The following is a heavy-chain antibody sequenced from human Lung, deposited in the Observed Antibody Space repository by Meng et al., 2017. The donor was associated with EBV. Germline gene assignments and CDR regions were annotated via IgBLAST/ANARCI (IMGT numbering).Heavy chain of an antibody. CDR3: ARGGTSSAPFDY. V-gene: IGHV4-34*01. Sequence: VQLQQLGAGLLKTSETLSLACAVYGGFFSGYYWSWIRQPPGKGLEWIGEINHSGITNYNPSLKSRVTISVDTSKNQFSLSLNSVTAADTAVYYCARGGTSSAPFDYWGQETLVTVSS. CDR1: GGFFSGYY. CDR2: INHSGIT. D-gene: IGHD2-2*01. J-gene: IGHJ4*02.